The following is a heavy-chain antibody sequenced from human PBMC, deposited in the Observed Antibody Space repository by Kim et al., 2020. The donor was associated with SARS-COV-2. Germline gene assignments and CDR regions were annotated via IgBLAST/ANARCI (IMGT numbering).Heavy chain of an antibody. V-gene: IGHV4-34*01. J-gene: IGHJ6*01. Sequence: SETLSLTCAVYGGSFSGYYWSWIRQPPGKGLEWIGEINHSGSTNYNPSLKSRVTISVDTSKNQFSLKLSSVTAADTAVYYCASRSYYSFSYYYYGMDVWG. CDR3: ASRSYYSFSYYYYGMDV. CDR1: GGSFSGYY. D-gene: IGHD3-10*01. CDR2: INHSGST.